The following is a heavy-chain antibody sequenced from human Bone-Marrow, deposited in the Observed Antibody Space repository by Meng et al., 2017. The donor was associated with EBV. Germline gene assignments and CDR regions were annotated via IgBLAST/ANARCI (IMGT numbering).Heavy chain of an antibody. Sequence: GRLKQGGPGLLKLSETLSLACAVYGGSFSGYSWSWIRQPPGKGLDGIGEINHSGSTNSNPSLKSRVTISVDTSKNQFSLKLSSVTAADTAVYYCARGRGYSGYSYPTNWFDPWGQGTLVTVSS. CDR2: INHSGST. V-gene: IGHV4-34*01. J-gene: IGHJ5*02. CDR3: ARGRGYSGYSYPTNWFDP. D-gene: IGHD5-12*01. CDR1: GGSFSGYS.